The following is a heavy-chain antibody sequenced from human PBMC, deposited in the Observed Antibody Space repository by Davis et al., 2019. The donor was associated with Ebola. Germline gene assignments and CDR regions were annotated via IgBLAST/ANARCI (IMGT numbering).Heavy chain of an antibody. V-gene: IGHV3-15*01. CDR1: GFTFSNAW. Sequence: GESLKISCAASGFTFSNAWMSWVRQAPGKGLEWVGRIKIKTEGGTRDYAAPVKGRFTISRDDSKNTLYLQMNSLKTEDTAVYYCTTKTAMDLGRFYYYYGMDVWGQGTAVTVSS. D-gene: IGHD5-18*01. J-gene: IGHJ6*02. CDR3: TTKTAMDLGRFYYYYGMDV. CDR2: IKIKTEGGTR.